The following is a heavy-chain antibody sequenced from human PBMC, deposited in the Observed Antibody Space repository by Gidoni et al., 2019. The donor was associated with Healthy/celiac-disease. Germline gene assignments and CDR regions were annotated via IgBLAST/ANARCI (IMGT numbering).Heavy chain of an antibody. D-gene: IGHD6-13*01. CDR3: ARDRGKGAAAGTGGY. Sequence: NPNSGGTNYAQKFQGRVTMTRDTSISTAYMELSRLRSDDTAVYYCARDRGKGAAAGTGGYWGQGTLVTVSS. J-gene: IGHJ4*02. V-gene: IGHV1-2*02. CDR2: NPNSGGT.